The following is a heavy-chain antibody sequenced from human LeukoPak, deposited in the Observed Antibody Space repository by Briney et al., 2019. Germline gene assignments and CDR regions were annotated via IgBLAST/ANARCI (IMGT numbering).Heavy chain of an antibody. CDR2: INPSGGST. Sequence: GASVKVSCKASGGTFSSYAISWVRQAPGQGLEWMGIINPSGGSTSYAQKFQGRVTMTRDTSTSTVYMELSSLRSEDTAVYYCARGLIPDDAFDIWGQGTMVTVSS. CDR1: GGTFSSYA. V-gene: IGHV1-46*01. J-gene: IGHJ3*02. CDR3: ARGLIPDDAFDI.